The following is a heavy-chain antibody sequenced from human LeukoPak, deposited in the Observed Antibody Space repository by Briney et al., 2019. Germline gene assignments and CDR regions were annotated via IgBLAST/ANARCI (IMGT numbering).Heavy chain of an antibody. Sequence: GGSLRLSCAASGFTFSSYAMSWVRQAPGKGLEWVSAISGSGGSTYYADSVKGRFTISRDNSKNTLYLQMNSLRAEDTAVYYCARDEWYSSGWYWYFDLWGRGTLVTVSS. CDR3: ARDEWYSSGWYWYFDL. J-gene: IGHJ2*01. V-gene: IGHV3-23*01. CDR2: ISGSGGST. D-gene: IGHD6-19*01. CDR1: GFTFSSYA.